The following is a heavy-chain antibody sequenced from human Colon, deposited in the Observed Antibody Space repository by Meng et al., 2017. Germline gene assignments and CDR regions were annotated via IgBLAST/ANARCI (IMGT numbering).Heavy chain of an antibody. V-gene: IGHV4-59*01. J-gene: IGHJ4*02. CDR2: TYFSGNT. Sequence: GSLRLSCSVSGDSISTYYWTWIRQPPGKGLEWIGHTYFSGNTNYNPSLKSRVTMSVDTSKNRFSLKLTSVTAADSAVYYCARGPTTMAHDFDYWGQGTLVTVSS. CDR3: ARGPTTMAHDFDY. D-gene: IGHD4-11*01. CDR1: GDSISTYY.